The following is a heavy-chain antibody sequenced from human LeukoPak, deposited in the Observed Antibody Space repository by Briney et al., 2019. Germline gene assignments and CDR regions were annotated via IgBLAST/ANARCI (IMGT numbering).Heavy chain of an antibody. D-gene: IGHD3-3*01. V-gene: IGHV4-34*01. CDR2: INHSGST. CDR1: GGSFSGYY. J-gene: IGHJ6*02. Sequence: SETLSLTCAVYGGSFSGYYWSWIRQPPGKGLEWIGEINHSGSTNYNPSLKSRVTISVDTSKNQFSLKLSSVTAADTAVYYCAGASGYLPYYYYGTDVWGQGTTVTVSS. CDR3: AGASGYLPYYYYGTDV.